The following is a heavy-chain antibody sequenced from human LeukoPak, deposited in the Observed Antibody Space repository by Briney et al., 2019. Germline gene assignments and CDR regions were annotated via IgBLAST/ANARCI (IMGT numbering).Heavy chain of an antibody. CDR3: ARDLRGYSEY. V-gene: IGHV1-2*02. Sequence: ASVKVSCKASGYTFTGYYMRWVRQAPGQGLEWMGWINPNSGGTNYAQKFQGRVTMTRDTSISTAYMELSRLRSEDTAVYYCARDLRGYSEYWGQGTLVTVSS. J-gene: IGHJ4*02. D-gene: IGHD5-12*01. CDR1: GYTFTGYY. CDR2: INPNSGGT.